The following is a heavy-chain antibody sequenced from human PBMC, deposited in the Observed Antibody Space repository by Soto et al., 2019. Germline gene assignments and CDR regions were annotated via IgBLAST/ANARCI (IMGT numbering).Heavy chain of an antibody. CDR2: IYYSGST. J-gene: IGHJ4*02. D-gene: IGHD6-25*01. CDR1: GGSISSYY. CDR3: ARWPGLSGPFDY. V-gene: IGHV4-59*01. Sequence: QVQLLESGPGLVKPSETLSLTCTVSGGSISSYYWSWIRQPPGKGLEWIGSIYYSGSTNYNPSLKSRVTISVDTSKNHFSLKLSSVTAADTAVYYCARWPGLSGPFDYWGQGTLVTVSS.